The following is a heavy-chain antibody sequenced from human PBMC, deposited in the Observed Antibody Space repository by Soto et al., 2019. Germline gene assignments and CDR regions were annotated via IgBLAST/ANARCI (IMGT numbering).Heavy chain of an antibody. CDR2: ISYDGSNK. J-gene: IGHJ6*02. Sequence: QVQLVESGGGVVQPGRSLRLSCAASGFTFSSYAMHWVRQAPGKGLEWVAVISYDGSNKYYADSVKGRFTISRDNSKNTLYLQMNSLRAEDTAVYYCARDRGYDILTGYLNHYYYYYGMDVWGQGTTVTVSS. D-gene: IGHD3-9*01. CDR3: ARDRGYDILTGYLNHYYYYYGMDV. CDR1: GFTFSSYA. V-gene: IGHV3-30-3*01.